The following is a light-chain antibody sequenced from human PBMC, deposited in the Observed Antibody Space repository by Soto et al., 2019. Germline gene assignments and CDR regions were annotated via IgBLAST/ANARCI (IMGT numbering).Light chain of an antibody. CDR2: GNS. CDR1: SSNIEAGYD. J-gene: IGLJ2*01. CDR3: QSYDSSLSGVV. Sequence: QSVLTQPPSVSGAPGQRVTISCTGSSSNIEAGYDVHWYQQLPGTAAKLLICGNSNRPSGVPYRFSGSKSGTSASPAITGLQAEDAADYYCQSYDSSLSGVVFVGGTKLTVL. V-gene: IGLV1-40*01.